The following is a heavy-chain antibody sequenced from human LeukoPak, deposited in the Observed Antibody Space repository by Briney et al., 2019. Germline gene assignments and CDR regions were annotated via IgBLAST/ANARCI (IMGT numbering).Heavy chain of an antibody. CDR2: IYYSGST. J-gene: IGHJ6*03. Sequence: PSETLSLTCTVSGGSISSSSYYWGWIRQPPGKGLEWIGYIYYSGSTNYNPSLKSRDTISVDTSKNQFSLKLSSVTAADTAVYYCARDVPMYSGSHLYYYMDVWGKGTTVTVSS. CDR1: GGSISSSSYY. D-gene: IGHD1-26*01. CDR3: ARDVPMYSGSHLYYYMDV. V-gene: IGHV4-61*01.